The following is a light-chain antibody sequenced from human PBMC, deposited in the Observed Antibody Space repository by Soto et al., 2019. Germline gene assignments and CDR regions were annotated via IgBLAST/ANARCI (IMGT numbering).Light chain of an antibody. J-gene: IGKJ1*01. CDR3: QQSSNWPPWT. CDR2: DAS. V-gene: IGKV3-11*01. CDR1: QSVGTS. Sequence: VMTQSPATLSLSPGERATFSCKASQSVGTSLAWFQQKPGQAPRLLIYDASVRATGIPARFSGSGSGTDFTLTISRLQPEDIAMYYCQQSSNWPPWTFGRGTRVEI.